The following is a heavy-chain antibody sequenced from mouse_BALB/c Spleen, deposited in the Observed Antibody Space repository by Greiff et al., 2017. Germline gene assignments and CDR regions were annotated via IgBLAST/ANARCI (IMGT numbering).Heavy chain of an antibody. CDR1: GFTFSDYY. CDR2: ISDGGSYT. D-gene: IGHD3-2*01. CDR3: ARVDSSGYYAMDY. V-gene: IGHV5-4*02. J-gene: IGHJ4*01. Sequence: EVKLMESGGGLVKPGGSLKLSCAASGFTFSDYYMYWVRQTPEKRLEWVATISDGGSYTYYPDSVKGRFTISRDNAKNNLYLQMSSLKSEDTAMYYCARVDSSGYYAMDYWGQGTSVTVSS.